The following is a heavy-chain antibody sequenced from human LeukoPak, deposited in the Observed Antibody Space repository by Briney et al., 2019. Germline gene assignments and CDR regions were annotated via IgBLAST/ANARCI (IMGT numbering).Heavy chain of an antibody. D-gene: IGHD3-10*01. CDR1: GGSISSSSYY. CDR3: ASYYGSGSSYYGMDV. CDR2: IYYSGST. V-gene: IGHV4-39*01. J-gene: IGHJ6*02. Sequence: TSETLSLTCTVSGGSISSSSYYWGWIRQPPGKGPEWIGSIYYSGSTYYNPSLKSRVTISVDTSKNQFSLKLSSVTAADTAVYYCASYYGSGSSYYGMDVWGQGTTVTVSS.